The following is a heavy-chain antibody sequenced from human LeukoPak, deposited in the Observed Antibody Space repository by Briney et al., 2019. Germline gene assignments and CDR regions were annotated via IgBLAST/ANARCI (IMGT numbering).Heavy chain of an antibody. V-gene: IGHV3-73*01. CDR2: IRSKAHRYAT. CDR1: GFTFNGSA. Sequence: GGSLRLSCATSGFTFNGSALHWVRQASGQGLEWVGRIRSKAHRYATAYAASVKGRFTVSRDDSKNMAYLQMNSLRTEDTAIYYCTRRHYGDYVVDNWGQGTLVTVSS. CDR3: TRRHYGDYVVDN. J-gene: IGHJ4*02. D-gene: IGHD4-17*01.